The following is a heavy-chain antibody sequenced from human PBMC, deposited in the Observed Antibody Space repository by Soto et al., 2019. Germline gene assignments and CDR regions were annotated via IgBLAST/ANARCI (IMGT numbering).Heavy chain of an antibody. D-gene: IGHD3-22*01. CDR3: ARDYCDSSGYYYVDS. V-gene: IGHV4-31*03. CDR2: IYYTGST. J-gene: IGHJ4*02. Sequence: TLSRTCTVSVGSISSGGYYWSWILQHPGKGLEWIGYIYYTGSTYYNPSLKSRVTISVDTSKNQFSLKLSSVTAADTAVYYCARDYCDSSGYYYVDSWGQGTQVTVSS. CDR1: VGSISSGGYY.